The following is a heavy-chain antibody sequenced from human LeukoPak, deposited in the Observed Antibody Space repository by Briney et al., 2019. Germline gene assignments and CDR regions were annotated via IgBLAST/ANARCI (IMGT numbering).Heavy chain of an antibody. CDR3: ARLLDNDSSGDPDTFDM. D-gene: IGHD3-22*01. Sequence: PSETLSLTCAVSGVSLSSQYWSWIRQPPGKGVEWIGYIYYSGKTYYSPSLHSRVTISVDTSKYHFSLKLTSVTTADTAVYYCARLLDNDSSGDPDTFDMWGQGTMVTVSS. CDR1: GVSLSSQY. J-gene: IGHJ3*02. CDR2: IYYSGKT. V-gene: IGHV4-59*11.